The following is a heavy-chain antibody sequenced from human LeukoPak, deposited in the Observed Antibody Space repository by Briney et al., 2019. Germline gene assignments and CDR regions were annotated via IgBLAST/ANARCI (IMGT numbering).Heavy chain of an antibody. J-gene: IGHJ4*02. D-gene: IGHD1-14*01. V-gene: IGHV1-69*13. CDR2: IIPIFGTA. Sequence: SVKVSCKASGGTFSSYAISWVRQAPGQGLEWMGGIIPIFGTANYAQKFQGRVTITANESTSTAYMELSSLRSEDTAVYYCARAPMKGEPSPFDYWGQGTLVTVSS. CDR3: ARAPMKGEPSPFDY. CDR1: GGTFSSYA.